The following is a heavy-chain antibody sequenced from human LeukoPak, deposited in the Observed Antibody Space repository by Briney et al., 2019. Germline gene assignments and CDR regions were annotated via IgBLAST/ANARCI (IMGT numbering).Heavy chain of an antibody. CDR1: GFTVSTYY. CDR3: ARGLGYCTSTTCLLPFDY. CDR2: IYSGGST. V-gene: IGHV3-53*01. J-gene: IGHJ4*02. Sequence: PGGSLRLSCAASGFTVSTYYMTWVRQAPGKGLKCVSVIYSGGSTYYADSVKGRFTVSRDNSKNTLYLQINSLRAEDTAMYYCARGLGYCTSTTCLLPFDYWGQGTLVTVSS. D-gene: IGHD2-2*01.